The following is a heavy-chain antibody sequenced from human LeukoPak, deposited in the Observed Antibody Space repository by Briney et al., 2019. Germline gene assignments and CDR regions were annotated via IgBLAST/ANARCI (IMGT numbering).Heavy chain of an antibody. Sequence: GGSLKLSCAASGFTFSNYVMQWVRQAPGKGLEWVAVISYDGSNKYYADSVKGRFTISRDNSKNTLYLQMNSLRAEDTAVYYCARGAPNSGYDLGYYYYYYMDVWGKGTTVTVSS. V-gene: IGHV3-30*03. D-gene: IGHD5-12*01. CDR3: ARGAPNSGYDLGYYYYYYMDV. CDR1: GFTFSNYV. CDR2: ISYDGSNK. J-gene: IGHJ6*03.